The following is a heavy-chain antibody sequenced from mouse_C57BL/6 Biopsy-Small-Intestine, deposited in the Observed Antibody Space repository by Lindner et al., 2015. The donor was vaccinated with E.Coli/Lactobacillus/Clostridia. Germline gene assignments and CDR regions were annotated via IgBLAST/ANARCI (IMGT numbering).Heavy chain of an antibody. D-gene: IGHD1-1*01. J-gene: IGHJ2*01. CDR1: GYSITSDY. CDR3: ARSPITTVVPYFDY. V-gene: IGHV3-8*01. CDR2: ISYSGST. Sequence: VQLQESGPGLAKPSQTLSLTCSVTGYSITSDYWNWIRKFPGNKLEYMGYISYSGSTYYNPALKSRISISRDTSKSQYYLQLNSVTTEDTATYYCARSPITTVVPYFDYWGQGTTLTVSS.